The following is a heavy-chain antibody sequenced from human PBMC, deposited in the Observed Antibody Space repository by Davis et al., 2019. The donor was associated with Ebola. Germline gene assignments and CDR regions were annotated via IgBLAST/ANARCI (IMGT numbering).Heavy chain of an antibody. CDR1: GFTFNSYW. CDR2: IKKDESEK. D-gene: IGHD2-2*01. J-gene: IGHJ5*02. CDR3: ARGFCSSTSCYGNWFDP. Sequence: GESLKISCAGSGFTFNSYWMSWVRQAPGKGLEWVANIKKDESEKYYVDSVKGRFTISRDNAKNSLYLQMSSLRAENTAVYYCARGFCSSTSCYGNWFDPWGRGTQVTVSS. V-gene: IGHV3-7*01.